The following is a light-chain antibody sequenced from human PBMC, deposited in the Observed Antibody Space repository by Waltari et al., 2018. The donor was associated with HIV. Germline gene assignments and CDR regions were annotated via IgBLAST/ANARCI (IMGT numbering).Light chain of an antibody. J-gene: IGLJ3*02. Sequence: SYVLTQPPSVSVAPGKTARITCGGANIGYKSVHWYQQKPGLATVVVIYSDDDRPSGIPERFSGSNSGNTATLTISRVEAGDEADYYCQVWDTNTPWVFGGGTKLTV. CDR1: NIGYKS. CDR3: QVWDTNTPWV. V-gene: IGLV3-21*04. CDR2: SDD.